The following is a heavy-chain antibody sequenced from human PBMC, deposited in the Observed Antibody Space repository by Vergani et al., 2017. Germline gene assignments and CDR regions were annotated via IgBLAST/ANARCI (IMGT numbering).Heavy chain of an antibody. Sequence: EVQLVESGGGLVQPGGSLKLSCAASGFTFSGSAMHWVRQASGKGLEWVGRIRSKANSYATAYAASVKGRFTISRDDSKNTAYLQMNSLKTEDTAVYYCTRHGPGELLSIYFDYWGQGTLVTVSS. J-gene: IGHJ4*02. CDR2: IRSKANSYAT. V-gene: IGHV3-73*02. CDR3: TRHGPGELLSIYFDY. D-gene: IGHD3-10*01. CDR1: GFTFSGSA.